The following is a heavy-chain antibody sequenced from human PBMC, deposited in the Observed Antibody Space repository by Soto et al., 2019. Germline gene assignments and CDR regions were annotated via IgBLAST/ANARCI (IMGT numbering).Heavy chain of an antibody. CDR3: AKVIVVVPAALFGMDV. CDR1: GFTFSSYG. D-gene: IGHD2-2*01. V-gene: IGHV3-30*18. CDR2: ISYDGSNK. Sequence: GGSLRLSCAASGFTFSSYGMHWVRQAPGKGLEWVAVISYDGSNKYYADSVKGRFTISRDNSKNTLYLQMNSLRAEDTAVYYCAKVIVVVPAALFGMDVWGQGTTVTVSS. J-gene: IGHJ6*02.